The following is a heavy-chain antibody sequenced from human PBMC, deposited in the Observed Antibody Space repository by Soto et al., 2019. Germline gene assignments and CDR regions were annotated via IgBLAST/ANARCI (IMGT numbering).Heavy chain of an antibody. Sequence: EVQLVESGGGLVQPGGSLRLSCAASGFAFRSYWMHWVRQVPGKGLVWVSRINNDETTTNYADSVKGRFTISRDNAENTLYLKMNSLRVEDTAVYYCASGVVGGVIVHWGQGTLVTVSS. CDR1: GFAFRSYW. CDR2: INNDETTT. D-gene: IGHD3-16*01. J-gene: IGHJ5*02. CDR3: ASGVVGGVIVH. V-gene: IGHV3-74*01.